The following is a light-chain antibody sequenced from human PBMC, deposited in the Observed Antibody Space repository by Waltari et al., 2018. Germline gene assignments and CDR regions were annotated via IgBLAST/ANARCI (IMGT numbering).Light chain of an antibody. CDR2: SNN. CDR3: AVWDDSLNAVV. V-gene: IGLV1-44*01. J-gene: IGLJ3*02. CDR1: RSNIGSNS. Sequence: QSVLTQPPSASGTPGQRVTIPCSGSRSNIGSNSVNWYQQVPRTPPKVLIYSNNRRPSGVPDRFSGSKSGTSASLAISGLQSEHEAHYYCAVWDDSLNAVVFGGGTKLTVL.